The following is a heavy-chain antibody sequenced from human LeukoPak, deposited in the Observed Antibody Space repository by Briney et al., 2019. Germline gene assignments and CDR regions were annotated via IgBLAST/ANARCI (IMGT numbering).Heavy chain of an antibody. D-gene: IGHD6-13*01. Sequence: SETLSLTCTVSGGSISSYYWSWIRQPPGKGLEWIGYIYYSGSTNYNPSLNSRVTISRDTSKNHFSLELSSVTTADTAVYFCARGRVSSSSWSSTYYYYFYMDVWGRGTTVTVSS. CDR1: GGSISSYY. CDR2: IYYSGST. CDR3: ARGRVSSSSWSSTYYYYFYMDV. J-gene: IGHJ6*03. V-gene: IGHV4-59*01.